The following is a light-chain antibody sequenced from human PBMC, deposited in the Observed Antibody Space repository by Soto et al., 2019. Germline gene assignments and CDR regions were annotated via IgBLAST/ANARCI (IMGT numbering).Light chain of an antibody. Sequence: EIQMTQSPSTLSASVGDRVTITCRASQSISSWLAWYQQKPGKAPKLLIYDASSLESGVPSRFSGSGSGTEFTLTISSLQPDDFATYYCQKYNSYPYTFGQGTKLEIK. V-gene: IGKV1-5*01. CDR2: DAS. CDR3: QKYNSYPYT. J-gene: IGKJ2*01. CDR1: QSISSW.